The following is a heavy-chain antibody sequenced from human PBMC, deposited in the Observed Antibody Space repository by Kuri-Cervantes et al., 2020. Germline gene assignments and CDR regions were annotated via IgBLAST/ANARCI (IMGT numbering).Heavy chain of an antibody. D-gene: IGHD2-8*01. CDR1: GGSFSGYN. Sequence: GGSLRLSCAASGGSFSGYNWAWIRQSPGKGLEWVANIKQDGSEKYYVDSVKGRFTISRDNAKNSLYLQMNSLRAEDTAVYYCARDGGYCTNGVCYNWFDPWGQGTLVTVSS. V-gene: IGHV3-7*01. J-gene: IGHJ5*02. CDR2: IKQDGSEK. CDR3: ARDGGYCTNGVCYNWFDP.